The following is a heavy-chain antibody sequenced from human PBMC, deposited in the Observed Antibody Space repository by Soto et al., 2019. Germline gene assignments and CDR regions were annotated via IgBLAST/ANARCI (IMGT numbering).Heavy chain of an antibody. Sequence: SETLSLTCAVYGGSFSGYYWSWIRQPPGKGLEWIGEINHSGSINYNPSLKSRVTISVDTSKNQFSLKLSSVTAADTAVYYCARGLSLNYGDYSDYWGQGTLVTVSS. D-gene: IGHD4-17*01. CDR3: ARGLSLNYGDYSDY. J-gene: IGHJ4*02. CDR1: GGSFSGYY. V-gene: IGHV4-34*01. CDR2: INHSGSI.